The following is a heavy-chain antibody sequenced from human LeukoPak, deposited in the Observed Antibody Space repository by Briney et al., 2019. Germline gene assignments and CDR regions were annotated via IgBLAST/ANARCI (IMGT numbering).Heavy chain of an antibody. CDR1: GGSISSGGYY. J-gene: IGHJ5*02. D-gene: IGHD6-19*01. CDR2: INHSGST. Sequence: PSETLSLTCTVSGGSISSGGYYWRWIRQPPGKGLEWIGEINHSGSTNYNPSLKSRVTISVDTSKTQFSLKLSSVTAADTAVYYCAVAVNNWFDPWGQGTLVTVSS. V-gene: IGHV4-30-2*01. CDR3: AVAVNNWFDP.